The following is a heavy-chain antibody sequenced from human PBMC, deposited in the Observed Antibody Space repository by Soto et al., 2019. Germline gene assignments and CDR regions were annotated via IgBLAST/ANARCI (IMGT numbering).Heavy chain of an antibody. CDR3: ARHLLLYYYDSSGYYLRDAFDI. V-gene: IGHV4-59*08. Sequence: SETLSLTCTVSGGSISSYYWSWIRQPPGKGLEWNGYIYYSGSTNYNPSLKSRVTISVDTSKNQFSLKLSSVTAADTAVYYCARHLLLYYYDSSGYYLRDAFDIWGQGTMVTVSS. J-gene: IGHJ3*02. CDR2: IYYSGST. CDR1: GGSISSYY. D-gene: IGHD3-22*01.